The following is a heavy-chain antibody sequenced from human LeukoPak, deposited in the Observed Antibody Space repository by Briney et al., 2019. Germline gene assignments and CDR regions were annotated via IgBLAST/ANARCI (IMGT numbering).Heavy chain of an antibody. Sequence: GESLKISCKGSGYSFTSYWIGWVRQMPGKGLEWMGIIYPGDSDIRYSPSFQGQVTISADKSISTAYLQLSSLKASDTAMYYCARPRDSSSWYDAFDIWGQGTMVTVSS. CDR3: ARPRDSSSWYDAFDI. CDR2: IYPGDSDI. CDR1: GYSFTSYW. V-gene: IGHV5-51*01. D-gene: IGHD6-13*01. J-gene: IGHJ3*02.